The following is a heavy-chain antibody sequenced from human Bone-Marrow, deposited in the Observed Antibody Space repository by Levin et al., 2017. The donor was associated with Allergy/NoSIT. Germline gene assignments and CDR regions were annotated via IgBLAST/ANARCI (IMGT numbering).Heavy chain of an antibody. V-gene: IGHV5-51*01. D-gene: IGHD2-2*01. CDR1: GYSFSSHW. J-gene: IGHJ6*02. CDR3: ARLSGDCSSSSCFADGLFYPGMDV. Sequence: GESLKISCKGSGYSFSSHWIAWVRQMPGKGLEWMGIIFVGDSDTTYSPSFRGRVTISADKSISTAYLQWSSLKASDTAMYYCARLSGDCSSSSCFADGLFYPGMDVWGQGTTVTVSS. CDR2: IFVGDSDT.